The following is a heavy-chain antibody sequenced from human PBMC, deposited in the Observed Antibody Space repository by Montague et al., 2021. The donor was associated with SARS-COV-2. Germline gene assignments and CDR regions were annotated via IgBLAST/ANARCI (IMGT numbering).Heavy chain of an antibody. D-gene: IGHD1-20*01. CDR2: INHSGST. J-gene: IGHJ6*02. CDR1: GGSLTGYY. V-gene: IGHV4-34*01. Sequence: SETLSPTCAVYGGSLTGYYWSWIRQHPGKGLEWIGEINHSGSTNHNPSLKSRVTISLDTSKNQFSLKLSSVTAADTAVYYCARGRRRYNWRDETSYYDGMDVWGQGTTVTVSS. CDR3: ARGRRRYNWRDETSYYDGMDV.